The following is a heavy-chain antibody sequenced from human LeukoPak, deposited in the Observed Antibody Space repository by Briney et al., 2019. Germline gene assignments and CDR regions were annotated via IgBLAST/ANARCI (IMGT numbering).Heavy chain of an antibody. CDR2: IYYSGST. CDR3: ARGPPGYSYGPHYYFDY. CDR1: GGSISSGGYY. J-gene: IGHJ4*02. D-gene: IGHD5-18*01. Sequence: SETLSLTCTVSGGSISSGGYYWSWIRQHPGKGLEWIGYIYYSGSTYYNPSLKSRVTISVDTSKNQFSLKLSSVTAADTAVYYCARGPPGYSYGPHYYFDYWGQGTLVTVSS. V-gene: IGHV4-30-4*08.